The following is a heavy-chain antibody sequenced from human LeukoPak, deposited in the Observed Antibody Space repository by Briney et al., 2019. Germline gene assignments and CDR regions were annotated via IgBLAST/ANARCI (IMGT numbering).Heavy chain of an antibody. CDR2: IYYSGST. CDR1: GGSISSYY. J-gene: IGHJ4*02. D-gene: IGHD4-23*01. V-gene: IGHV4-59*01. Sequence: SETLSLTCTVSGGSISSYYWSWIRQPPGKGLEWIGYIYYSGSTNYNPSLRSRVTISVDTSKNQFSLDLRSVTAADTAMYYCARLISTVVTPAFDYWGQGTLVTVSS. CDR3: ARLISTVVTPAFDY.